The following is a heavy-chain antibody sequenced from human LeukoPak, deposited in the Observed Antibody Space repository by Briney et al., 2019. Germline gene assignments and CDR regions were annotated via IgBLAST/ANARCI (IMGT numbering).Heavy chain of an antibody. CDR2: IIPIRAIA. J-gene: IGHJ4*02. CDR1: GGTLSSYA. D-gene: IGHD6-13*01. Sequence: SVKVSCKASGGTLSSYAISWVRQAPGQGLEWMGRIIPIRAIANYAQKFQGRATITADKSTSTAYMELSSLRSEDTAVYYCARGRSIAAAGNFDYWGQGTLVTVSS. CDR3: ARGRSIAAAGNFDY. V-gene: IGHV1-69*04.